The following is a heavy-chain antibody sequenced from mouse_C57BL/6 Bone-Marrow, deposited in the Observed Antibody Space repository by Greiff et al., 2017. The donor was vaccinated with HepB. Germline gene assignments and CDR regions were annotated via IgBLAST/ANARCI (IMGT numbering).Heavy chain of an antibody. J-gene: IGHJ2*01. CDR2: IDPENGDT. D-gene: IGHD2-5*01. CDR1: GFNIKDDY. V-gene: IGHV14-4*01. Sequence: VQLQQSGAELVRPGASVKLSCTASGFNIKDDYMHWVKQRPEQGLEWIGWIDPENGDTEYASKSQGKATITADTSSNTAYLQLSSLTSEDTAVYYCTTLYYSNPYYFDYWGQGTTLTVSS. CDR3: TTLYYSNPYYFDY.